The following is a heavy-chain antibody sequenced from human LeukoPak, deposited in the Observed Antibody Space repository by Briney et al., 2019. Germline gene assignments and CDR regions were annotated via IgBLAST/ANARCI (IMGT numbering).Heavy chain of an antibody. Sequence: PGGSLRLSCAASGFTFSSYGMHWVRQAPGKGLEWVAVISYDGSNRYYADSVKGRFTISRDTSKNTLYLQMNSLRAEDTAVYYCAELGITMIGGVRGKGTTVTISS. CDR1: GFTFSSYG. D-gene: IGHD3-10*02. CDR2: ISYDGSNR. CDR3: AELGITMIGGV. V-gene: IGHV3-30*18. J-gene: IGHJ6*04.